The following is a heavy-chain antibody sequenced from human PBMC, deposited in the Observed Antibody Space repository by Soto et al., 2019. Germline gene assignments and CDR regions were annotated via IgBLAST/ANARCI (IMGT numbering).Heavy chain of an antibody. Sequence: EVQLVESGGGLVQPGGSLRLSCAASGFTFSSYWMHWVRQAPGKGLVWVSRINSDGSSTSYADSVKGRFTISRDNAKNALYLQMNSLRAEDTAVYYCARGSGYSYGPLLYWGQGTLVTVSS. CDR2: INSDGSST. CDR1: GFTFSSYW. CDR3: ARGSGYSYGPLLY. V-gene: IGHV3-74*01. J-gene: IGHJ4*02. D-gene: IGHD5-18*01.